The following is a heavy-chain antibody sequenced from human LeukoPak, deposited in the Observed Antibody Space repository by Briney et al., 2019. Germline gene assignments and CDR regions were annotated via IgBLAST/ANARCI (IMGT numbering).Heavy chain of an antibody. CDR3: ARGMVRGVQPDY. CDR2: ISSSSSYI. V-gene: IGHV3-21*01. CDR1: GFTFSSYS. J-gene: IGHJ4*02. Sequence: GGSLRLSRAASGFTFSSYSMNWVRQAPGKGLEWVSSISSSSSYIYYADSVKGRFTISRDNAKNSLYLQMNSLRAEDTAVYYCARGMVRGVQPDYWGQGTLVTVSS. D-gene: IGHD3-10*01.